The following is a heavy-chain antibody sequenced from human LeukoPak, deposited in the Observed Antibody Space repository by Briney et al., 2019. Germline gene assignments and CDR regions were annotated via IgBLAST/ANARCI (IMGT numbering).Heavy chain of an antibody. D-gene: IGHD1-7*01. Sequence: SETLSLTCTVSGGSITNYYWSWIRQPAGKGLEWIGRIYTSGSTNYNPSLKRRVAISVDTSKDQFSLKVSPAAAADTALDYFAREDNPNYAYWGQGTLVTVSS. CDR1: GGSITNYY. J-gene: IGHJ4*02. CDR3: AREDNPNYAY. CDR2: IYTSGST. V-gene: IGHV4-4*07.